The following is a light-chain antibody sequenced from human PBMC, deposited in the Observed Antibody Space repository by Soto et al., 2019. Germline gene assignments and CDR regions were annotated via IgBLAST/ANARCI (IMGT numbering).Light chain of an antibody. J-gene: IGLJ2*01. CDR2: DVS. V-gene: IGLV2-14*01. CDR1: SSDVGGYNY. CDR3: SSYTSRSTLG. Sequence: QSVLTQPASVSGSPGQSITISCTGTSSDVGGYNYVSWYQQHPGKAPKLMIYDVSNRPSGVSNRFSGSKSGNTASLTISGLQAEDEADYYCSSYTSRSTLGFGGGTKVTVL.